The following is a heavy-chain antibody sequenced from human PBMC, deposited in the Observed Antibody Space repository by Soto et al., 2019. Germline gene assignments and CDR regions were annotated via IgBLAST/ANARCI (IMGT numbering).Heavy chain of an antibody. J-gene: IGHJ6*02. CDR3: AIQDGGGNYYYGMDF. CDR2: IYYSGST. V-gene: IGHV4-59*08. Sequence: NPSETLSLTCTVSGGSISSYYWSWIRQPPGKGLEWIGYIYYSGSTNYNPSLKSRVTISVDTSKNQFSLKLSSVTAADTAVYYCAIQDGGGNYYYGMDFWGQGTTVNVSS. CDR1: GGSISSYY. D-gene: IGHD3-16*01.